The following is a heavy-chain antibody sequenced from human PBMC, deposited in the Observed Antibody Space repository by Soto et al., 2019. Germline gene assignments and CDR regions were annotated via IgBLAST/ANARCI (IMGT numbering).Heavy chain of an antibody. J-gene: IGHJ4*02. Sequence: SETLSLTCTVSGGSISSSNYYWAWIRQSPGKGLEWVATLYYSGSTYSNPSLKSRVTISVDTSKNQFSLKLSSVTAADTAVYYCARVQWELLSYFDYWGLGTLVTAPQ. D-gene: IGHD1-26*01. CDR3: ARVQWELLSYFDY. V-gene: IGHV4-39*01. CDR2: LYYSGST. CDR1: GGSISSSNYY.